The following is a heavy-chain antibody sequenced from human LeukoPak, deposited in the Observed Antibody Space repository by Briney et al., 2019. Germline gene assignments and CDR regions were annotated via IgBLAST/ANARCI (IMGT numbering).Heavy chain of an antibody. CDR2: IYYSGST. V-gene: IGHV4-59*01. CDR3: ARDSSGWLNYLDY. CDR1: GGSISSYY. D-gene: IGHD6-19*01. J-gene: IGHJ4*02. Sequence: SETLSLTCTVSGGSISSYYWSWIRQPPGKGLEWIGYIYYSGSTNYNPSLKSRVTISVDTSKNQFSLKLSSVTAADTAVYYCARDSSGWLNYLDYWGQGTLVTVSS.